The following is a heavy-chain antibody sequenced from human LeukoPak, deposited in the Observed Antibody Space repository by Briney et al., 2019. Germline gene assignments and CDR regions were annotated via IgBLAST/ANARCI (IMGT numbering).Heavy chain of an antibody. CDR1: GFTFSSYG. J-gene: IGHJ4*02. CDR3: AKVGSPGSILAKY. D-gene: IGHD3-3*01. CDR2: IRYDGSNK. Sequence: PGGSLRLSCAASGFTFSSYGMHWVRQAPGKGLEWVAFIRYDGSNKYYADSVKGRFTISRDNSKNTLYLQMNSLRAEDTAVYYCAKVGSPGSILAKYWGQGTLVTVSS. V-gene: IGHV3-30*02.